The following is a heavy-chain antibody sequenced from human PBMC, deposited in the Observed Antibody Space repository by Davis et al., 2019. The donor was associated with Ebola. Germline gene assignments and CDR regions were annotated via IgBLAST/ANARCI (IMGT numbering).Heavy chain of an antibody. CDR1: GGSISSGGYS. D-gene: IGHD3-22*01. CDR3: ARDLGGSGYYDAFDI. V-gene: IGHV4-61*08. Sequence: SETLSLTCAVSGGSISSGGYSWSWIRQPPGKGLEWIGYIYYSGSTNYNPSLKSRVIISVDTSKNQFSLKLSSVTAADTAVYYCARDLGGSGYYDAFDIWGQGTMVTVSS. CDR2: IYYSGST. J-gene: IGHJ3*02.